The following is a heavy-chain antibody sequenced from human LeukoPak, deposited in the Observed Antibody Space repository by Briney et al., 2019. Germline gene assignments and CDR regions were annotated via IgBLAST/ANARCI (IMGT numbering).Heavy chain of an antibody. D-gene: IGHD2-2*01. CDR3: ARVVTAAWDWFDP. V-gene: IGHV3-21*01. CDR2: ISSSGSFI. J-gene: IGHJ5*02. CDR1: GFTFSSYS. Sequence: PGGSLRLSCAASGFTFSSYSMNWVRQASGKGLGWVSSISSSGSFIYYADSVKGRLTTSRDNAKNSLYLQMNSLRADDTAVYYCARVVTAAWDWFDPWGQGTLVTVSS.